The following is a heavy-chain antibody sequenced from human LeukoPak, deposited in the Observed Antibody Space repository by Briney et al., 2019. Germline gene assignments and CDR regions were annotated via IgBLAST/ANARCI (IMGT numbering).Heavy chain of an antibody. V-gene: IGHV4-59*01. D-gene: IGHD6-13*01. CDR1: GGSISSDY. CDR2: IYYSGST. CDR3: ASWRAAAGHSYLYFDL. Sequence: SETLSLTCTVSGGSISSDYWSWIRQPPGKGLEWIGYIYYSGSTNYNPSLKSRVTISVDTSKNQFSLKLSSVTAADTAVYYCASWRAAAGHSYLYFDLWGPGTLVTVSS. J-gene: IGHJ2*01.